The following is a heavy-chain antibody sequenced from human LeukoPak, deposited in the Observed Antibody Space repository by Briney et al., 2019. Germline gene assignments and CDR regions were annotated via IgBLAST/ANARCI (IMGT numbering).Heavy chain of an antibody. CDR3: AKDLHCSGGSCPPDY. V-gene: IGHV3-23*01. CDR1: GFTFSSYA. D-gene: IGHD2-15*01. J-gene: IGHJ4*02. Sequence: GGSLRLSCAASGFTFSSYAMSWLRQAPEKGLEWVSAISGSGGSTYYADSVKGRFTISRDNSKNTLYLQMNSLRAEDTAVYYCAKDLHCSGGSCPPDYWGQGTLVTVSS. CDR2: ISGSGGST.